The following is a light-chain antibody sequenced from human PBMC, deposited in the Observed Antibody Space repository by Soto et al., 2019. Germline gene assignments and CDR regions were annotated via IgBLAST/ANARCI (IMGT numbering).Light chain of an antibody. Sequence: QSVLTQPPSASGTPGQRVTISCSGSSSNIGSNTVNWYQQLPGTAPKLLIYSDNQRPSGVPDRFSGSKSGTSASLAISGLQSEDEADYYCAACDDSLDVVFGGGTKLPVL. V-gene: IGLV1-44*01. CDR1: SSNIGSNT. CDR3: AACDDSLDVV. J-gene: IGLJ2*01. CDR2: SDN.